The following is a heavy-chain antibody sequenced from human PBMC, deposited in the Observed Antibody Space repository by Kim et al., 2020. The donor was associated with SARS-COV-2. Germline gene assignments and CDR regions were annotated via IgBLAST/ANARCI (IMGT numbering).Heavy chain of an antibody. Sequence: SVKVSCKASGGTFSSYAISWVRQAPGQGLEWMGGIIPIFGTANYAQKFQGRVTITADESTSTAYMELSSLRSEDTAVYYCARDGYSGYVLDAFDIWGQGTMVTVSS. J-gene: IGHJ3*02. CDR2: IIPIFGTA. CDR1: GGTFSSYA. V-gene: IGHV1-69*13. CDR3: ARDGYSGYVLDAFDI. D-gene: IGHD5-12*01.